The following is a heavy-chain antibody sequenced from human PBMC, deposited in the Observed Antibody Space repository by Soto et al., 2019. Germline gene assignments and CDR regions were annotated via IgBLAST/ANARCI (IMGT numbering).Heavy chain of an antibody. CDR2: TSFDGSSG. Sequence: QVQLVESGGGVVQPGRSLRLSCAASGFTFSSSGMHWVRQAPGKGLEWVAVTSFDGSSGYYADSVRGRFTISRDNSNNALYVQMNSLRSEDTAGYYCAKSPPAVGGYFDDWGQGNLVTVSS. CDR3: AKSPPAVGGYFDD. V-gene: IGHV3-30*18. D-gene: IGHD6-19*01. CDR1: GFTFSSSG. J-gene: IGHJ4*02.